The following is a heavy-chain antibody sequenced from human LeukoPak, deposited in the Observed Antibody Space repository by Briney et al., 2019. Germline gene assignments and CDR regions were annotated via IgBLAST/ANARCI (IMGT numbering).Heavy chain of an antibody. CDR2: INPSGGST. V-gene: IGHV1-46*01. J-gene: IGHJ4*02. Sequence: GASVKVSCKASGYTFTSYYMHWVRQAPGQGLEWMGIINPSGGSTSYAQKFQGRVTMTRDTSTSTVYMELSSLRSEDTAVYYCGIGIAARPLDYWGQGTLVTVSS. D-gene: IGHD6-6*01. CDR3: GIGIAARPLDY. CDR1: GYTFTSYY.